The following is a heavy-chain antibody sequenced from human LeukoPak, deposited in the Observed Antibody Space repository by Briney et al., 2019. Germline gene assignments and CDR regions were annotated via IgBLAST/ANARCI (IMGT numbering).Heavy chain of an antibody. CDR1: ASTISHYG. D-gene: IGHD6-19*01. J-gene: IGHJ3*02. CDR3: ARAEWLLGAFDI. CDR2: ISGRSGTI. Sequence: GGSLRLSCAASASTISHYGMIWVRQAPGKGLEWVSYISGRSGTISYTDSVKGRFTISRDNAKNSLYLQMNSLRADDTAVYYCARAEWLLGAFDIWGQGTMVTVSS. V-gene: IGHV3-48*04.